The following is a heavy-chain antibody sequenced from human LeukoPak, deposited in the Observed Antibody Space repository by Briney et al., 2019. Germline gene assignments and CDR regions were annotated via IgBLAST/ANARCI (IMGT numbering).Heavy chain of an antibody. CDR3: AKELDSSGYFDY. CDR2: ISASNGST. Sequence: GGSLRLSCAASGFTFSIFAMSWVRQAPGKGLEWVSAISASNGSTYHADSVKGRFTISRDNSKNTLYLQMNSLRAEDTAVYYCAKELDSSGYFDYWGQGTLVTVSS. CDR1: GFTFSIFA. V-gene: IGHV3-23*01. J-gene: IGHJ4*02. D-gene: IGHD3-22*01.